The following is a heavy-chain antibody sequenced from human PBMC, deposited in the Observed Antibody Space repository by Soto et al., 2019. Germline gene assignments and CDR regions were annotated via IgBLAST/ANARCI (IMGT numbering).Heavy chain of an antibody. J-gene: IGHJ5*02. D-gene: IGHD3-16*01. Sequence: SETLSLTCTVSCGSISNYYWSWIPQPPGKGLEWIGCIFYSGSTNYSPSLRSRVTISVDTSKNQFSLELSSVTAADTAVYYCARDGEVSGSATHWFDPWGQGTLVTVS. CDR3: ARDGEVSGSATHWFDP. V-gene: IGHV4-59*01. CDR1: CGSISNYY. CDR2: IFYSGST.